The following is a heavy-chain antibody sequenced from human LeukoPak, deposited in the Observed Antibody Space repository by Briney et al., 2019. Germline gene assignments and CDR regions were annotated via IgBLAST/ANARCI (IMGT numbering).Heavy chain of an antibody. Sequence: SWIRQPPGKGLEWIGYIYYSRSTYYNPSLKSRVTISVDTSKNQFSLKLSSVTAADTAVYYCASSRLYYFDYWGQGTLVTVSS. CDR2: IYYSRST. CDR3: ASSRLYYFDY. V-gene: IGHV4-30-4*01. D-gene: IGHD6-13*01. J-gene: IGHJ4*02.